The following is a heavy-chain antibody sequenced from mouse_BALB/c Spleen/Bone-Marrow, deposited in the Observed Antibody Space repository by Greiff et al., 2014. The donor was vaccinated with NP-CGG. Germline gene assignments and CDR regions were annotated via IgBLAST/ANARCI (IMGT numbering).Heavy chain of an antibody. J-gene: IGHJ2*01. CDR3: ARFYYGNPTGYFDY. V-gene: IGHV1-9*01. Sequence: LEESGAELMKPGASMKISCKATDYTFSSYWIEWVKQRPGHGLEWIGEILPGSGSTNYNEQFKGKATFTADASSSTAYMELSSLTSEDSAVYYCARFYYGNPTGYFDYWGQGTTLTVSS. CDR1: DYTFSSYW. CDR2: ILPGSGST. D-gene: IGHD2-1*01.